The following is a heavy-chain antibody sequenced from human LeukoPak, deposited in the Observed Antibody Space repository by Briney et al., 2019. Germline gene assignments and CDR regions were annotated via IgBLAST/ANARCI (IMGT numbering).Heavy chain of an antibody. CDR3: ARGQDGSGSYYIPSYYYYYGMDV. CDR1: GYTFTSYD. Sequence: ASVKVSCKASGYTFTSYDINWVRQATGQGLEWMGWMNPNSGNTGYAQKFQGRVTMTRNTSISTAYMELSSLRSEDTAVYYCARGQDGSGSYYIPSYYYYYGMDVWGQGTTVTVSS. CDR2: MNPNSGNT. J-gene: IGHJ6*02. D-gene: IGHD3-10*01. V-gene: IGHV1-8*01.